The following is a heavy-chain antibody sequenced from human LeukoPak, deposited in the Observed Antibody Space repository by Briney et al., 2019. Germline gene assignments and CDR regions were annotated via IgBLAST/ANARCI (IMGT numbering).Heavy chain of an antibody. D-gene: IGHD1-26*01. CDR1: GGSISSGDYY. V-gene: IGHV4-30-4*08. J-gene: IGHJ4*02. Sequence: PSQTLSLTCTVSGGSISSGDYYWSWIRQPPGKGLEWIGYIYYSGSTYYNPSLKSRVTISVDTSKNQFSLKLSSVNAADTAVYYCARSNIVGATSPFDYWGQGTLVTVSS. CDR3: ARSNIVGATSPFDY. CDR2: IYYSGST.